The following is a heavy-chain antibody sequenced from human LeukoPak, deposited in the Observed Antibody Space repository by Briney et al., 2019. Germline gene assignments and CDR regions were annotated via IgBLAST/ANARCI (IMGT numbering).Heavy chain of an antibody. CDR2: FDPEDGET. CDR1: RYTLTELS. D-gene: IGHD1-1*01. J-gene: IGHJ3*02. Sequence: ASVKVSSKVSRYTLTELSMHWVRQAPGKGLEWMGGFDPEDGETMYAQRFQGRVTMTEDTTTDTAYMELSSLRSEDTSVYYCATVRGNYDAFDIWGQGTMVTVS. CDR3: ATVRGNYDAFDI. V-gene: IGHV1-24*01.